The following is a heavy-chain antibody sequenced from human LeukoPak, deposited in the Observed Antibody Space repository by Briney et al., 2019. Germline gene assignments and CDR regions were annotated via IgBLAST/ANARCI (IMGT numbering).Heavy chain of an antibody. J-gene: IGHJ4*02. CDR3: ARELGIAARRPDRYFDY. D-gene: IGHD6-6*01. V-gene: IGHV4-31*03. CDR1: GGSISSGGYY. Sequence: SETLPLTCTVSGGSISSGGYYWSWIRQHPGKGLEWIVDIYYSGSTYYNPSLKSRVTISVDTSKTQFSLKLSSVTAADTAVYYCARELGIAARRPDRYFDYWGQGTLVTVSS. CDR2: IYYSGST.